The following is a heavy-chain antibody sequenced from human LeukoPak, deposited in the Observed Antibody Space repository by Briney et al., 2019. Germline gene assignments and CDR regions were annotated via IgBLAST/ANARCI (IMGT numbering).Heavy chain of an antibody. Sequence: ASVKVSCKASGYTFTGYYMHWVRQAPGQGLEWMGWINPNSGGTNYAQKFQGRVTMTRDTSISTAYMELSRLRSDDTAVYYCARDSYYDSSGYYSSEYFQHWGQGTLVTVSS. V-gene: IGHV1-2*02. J-gene: IGHJ1*01. CDR2: INPNSGGT. D-gene: IGHD3-22*01. CDR3: ARDSYYDSSGYYSSEYFQH. CDR1: GYTFTGYY.